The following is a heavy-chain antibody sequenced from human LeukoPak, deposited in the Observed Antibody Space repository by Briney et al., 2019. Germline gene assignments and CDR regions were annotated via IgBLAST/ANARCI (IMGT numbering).Heavy chain of an antibody. V-gene: IGHV1-69*06. CDR2: IIPIFGTA. J-gene: IGHJ3*02. Sequence: AASVKVSCKASGGTFSSYAISWVRQAPGQGLEWMGGIIPIFGTANYAQKFQGRVTITADKSTSTAYMELSSLRSEDTAVYYCARDRDYGGNLYAFDIWGQGTTVTVSS. CDR1: GGTFSSYA. D-gene: IGHD4-23*01. CDR3: ARDRDYGGNLYAFDI.